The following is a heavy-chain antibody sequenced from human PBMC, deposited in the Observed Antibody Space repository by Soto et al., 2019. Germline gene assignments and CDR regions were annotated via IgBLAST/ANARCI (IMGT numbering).Heavy chain of an antibody. J-gene: IGHJ5*02. V-gene: IGHV3-23*01. CDR1: GFTFRSYS. CDR2: ISGSGGST. CDR3: ARTIEGSGFDP. Sequence: GGSLRLSCAASGFTFRSYSMSWVRQAPGKGLEWVSAISGSGGSTYDADSVKGRFTISRDNSKNTLYLQMNSPRAEDTAVYYCARTIEGSGFDPWGQGTLVTVSS.